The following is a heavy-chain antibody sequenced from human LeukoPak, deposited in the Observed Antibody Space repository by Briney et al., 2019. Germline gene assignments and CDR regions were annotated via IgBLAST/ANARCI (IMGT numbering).Heavy chain of an antibody. CDR2: IRFNGN. J-gene: IGHJ4*02. CDR3: ARENWDFDF. V-gene: IGHV3-30*02. Sequence: PGGSLRLSCAASGFTFSNYAIHWVRQAPGKGLEWVASIRFNGNFYADYVKGRFTISRDNSKGTVSLQMDSLRTEDTALYYCARENWDFDFWGQGTLVTVSS. D-gene: IGHD7-27*01. CDR1: GFTFSNYA.